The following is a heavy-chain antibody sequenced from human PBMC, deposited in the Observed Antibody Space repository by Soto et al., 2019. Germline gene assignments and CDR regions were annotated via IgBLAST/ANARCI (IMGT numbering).Heavy chain of an antibody. CDR3: ARVGSVPAELDS. D-gene: IGHD2-2*01. J-gene: IGHJ4*02. CDR2: IYYSGST. Sequence: SETLSLTCTVSNGSISSGGYSWSWIRQPQGKGLEWIGHIYYSGSTYYNPSLKSRVTISVDRSKNQFSLKLSSVTAADTAKYYCARVGSVPAELDSWGQGTLVTVSS. CDR1: NGSISSGGYS. V-gene: IGHV4-30-2*01.